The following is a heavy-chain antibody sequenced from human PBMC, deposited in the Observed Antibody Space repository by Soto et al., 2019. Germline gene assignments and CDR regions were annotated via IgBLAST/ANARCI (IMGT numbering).Heavy chain of an antibody. CDR3: ARDLSGGNYYYHGLDV. CDR2: ITSNSIYK. V-gene: IGHV3-21*01. J-gene: IGHJ6*02. Sequence: VQLVESGGGLVKPGGSLRLSCAASGFTFSDYDMTWVRQGPGKGLEWVSSITSNSIYKYSADSLKGRFTISRDNAKNTLFLQINSLRAEDTAVYYCARDLSGGNYYYHGLDVWGQGTTVTVSS. D-gene: IGHD1-26*01. CDR1: GFTFSDYD.